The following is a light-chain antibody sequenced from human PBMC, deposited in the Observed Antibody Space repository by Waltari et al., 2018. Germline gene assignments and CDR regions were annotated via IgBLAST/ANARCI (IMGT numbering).Light chain of an antibody. CDR3: QAWASDKVV. V-gene: IGLV3-1*01. Sequence: SYELTQPPSVSVSPGQRASITCSGDELGDKYVCWYQQKPGQSPVLVIYQDDKRPSGIPERFSGSNSGNIATLTISETQVMDGADYYCQAWASDKVVFGGGTILTVL. J-gene: IGLJ2*01. CDR2: QDD. CDR1: ELGDKY.